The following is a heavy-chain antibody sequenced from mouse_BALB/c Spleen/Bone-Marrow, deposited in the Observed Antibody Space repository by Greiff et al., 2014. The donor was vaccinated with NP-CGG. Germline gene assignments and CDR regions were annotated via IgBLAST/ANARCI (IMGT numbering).Heavy chain of an antibody. CDR1: GYTFTSYY. J-gene: IGHJ3*01. CDR2: INPSNGGT. CDR3: TRSEPFAY. V-gene: IGHV1S81*02. Sequence: QVQLKESGAELVKPGASVKLSCKASGYTFTSYYMYWVKQRPGQGLEWIGGINPSNGGTNFNEKFKSKATLTVDKSSSTAYMQLSSLTSEDSAVYCCTRSEPFAYWGQGTLVTVSA.